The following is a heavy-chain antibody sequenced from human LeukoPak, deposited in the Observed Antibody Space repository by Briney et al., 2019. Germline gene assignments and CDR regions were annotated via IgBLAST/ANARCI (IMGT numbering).Heavy chain of an antibody. CDR3: AKDSGWAFDY. Sequence: GGSLRLSCTASGFTFSSYAMSWVRQAPGKGLEWVSGLSSSGAKTFYADSVKGRFTISGDNSKNTMFLQMNSLRAEDTALYYCAKDSGWAFDYWGQGTQVTVSS. D-gene: IGHD6-19*01. CDR2: LSSSGAKT. CDR1: GFTFSSYA. V-gene: IGHV3-23*01. J-gene: IGHJ4*02.